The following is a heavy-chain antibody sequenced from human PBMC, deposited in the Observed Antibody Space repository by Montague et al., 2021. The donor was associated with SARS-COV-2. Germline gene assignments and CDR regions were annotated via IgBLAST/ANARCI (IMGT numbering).Heavy chain of an antibody. J-gene: IGHJ6*02. CDR1: GFTFDDYA. CDR3: AKGAAAAFDYYGMDV. V-gene: IGHV3-9*01. Sequence: SLRLSCAASGFTFDDYAMHWVRQAPGKGLEWVSGIRWNSGSIGYADSVKGRFTISRDNAKNSLYLQMNSLRAEDTALYYCAKGAAAAFDYYGMDVWGQGTMVTVSS. CDR2: IRWNSGSI. D-gene: IGHD6-13*01.